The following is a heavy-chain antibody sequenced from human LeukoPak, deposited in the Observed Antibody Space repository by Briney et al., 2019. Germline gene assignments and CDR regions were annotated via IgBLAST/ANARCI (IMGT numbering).Heavy chain of an antibody. V-gene: IGHV1-69*05. D-gene: IGHD3-16*01. CDR1: GYTFTSYG. Sequence: ASVKVSCKASGYTFTSYGISWVRQAPGQGLEWMGGIIPIFGTANYAQKFQGRVTITTDESTSTAYMELSSLRSEDTAVYYYARVALSAARDYDWFDPWGQGTLVTVSS. CDR2: IIPIFGTA. J-gene: IGHJ5*02. CDR3: ARVALSAARDYDWFDP.